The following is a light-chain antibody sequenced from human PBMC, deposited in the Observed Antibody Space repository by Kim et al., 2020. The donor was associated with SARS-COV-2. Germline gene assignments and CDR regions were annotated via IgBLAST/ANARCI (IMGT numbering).Light chain of an antibody. Sequence: GTLSLSPGDRATLSCRASQGVSNYLAWYQQKPGQAPRLLIYEASKRAAGIPARFSGSGSGTDFTLTISRLEPGDSAVYFCQQRGSFGKGTRLEIK. CDR1: QGVSNY. CDR3: QQRGS. J-gene: IGKJ5*01. V-gene: IGKV3-11*01. CDR2: EAS.